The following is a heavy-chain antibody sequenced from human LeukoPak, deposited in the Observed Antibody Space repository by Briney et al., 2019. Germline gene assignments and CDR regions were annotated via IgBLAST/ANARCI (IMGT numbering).Heavy chain of an antibody. CDR3: AKDFLRNMVLGFDY. CDR2: IIGSGGNT. V-gene: IGHV3-23*01. J-gene: IGHJ4*02. CDR1: GFAFASFA. D-gene: IGHD3-10*01. Sequence: QPGRPLRLSCAASGFAFASFALSWVRQAPGKGLEWVSTIIGSGGNTYYADSVKGRFTISRDNSKNTLYLQMNSLRAEDTAIYYCAKDFLRNMVLGFDYWGQGTLVTVSS.